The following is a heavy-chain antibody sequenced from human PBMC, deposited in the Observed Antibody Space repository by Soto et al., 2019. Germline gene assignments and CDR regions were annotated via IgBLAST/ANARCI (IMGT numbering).Heavy chain of an antibody. Sequence: QVQLVESGGGVVQPGRSLRLSCAASGFTFSSYGMHWVRQAPGKGLEWVAVISYDGSNKYYADSVKGRFTISRDNSKNTLYLQMNSLRAEDTAVYYCANLEQGEAFDIWGQGTMVTVSS. CDR1: GFTFSSYG. CDR3: ANLEQGEAFDI. J-gene: IGHJ3*02. V-gene: IGHV3-30*18. D-gene: IGHD1-1*01. CDR2: ISYDGSNK.